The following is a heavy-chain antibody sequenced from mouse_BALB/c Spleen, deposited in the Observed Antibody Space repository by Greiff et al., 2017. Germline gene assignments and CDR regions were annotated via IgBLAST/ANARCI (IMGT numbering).Heavy chain of an antibody. CDR1: GFTFSDYY. D-gene: IGHD1-1*01. V-gene: IGHV5-4*02. J-gene: IGHJ1*01. CDR2: ISDGGSYT. CDR3: ARDRDYGSSYWYFDV. Sequence: VQLKESGGGLVKPGGSLKLSCAASGFTFSDYYMYWVRQTPEKRLEWVATISDGGSYTYYPDSVKGRFTISRDNAKNNLYLQMSSLKSEDTAMYYCARDRDYGSSYWYFDVWGAGTTVTVSS.